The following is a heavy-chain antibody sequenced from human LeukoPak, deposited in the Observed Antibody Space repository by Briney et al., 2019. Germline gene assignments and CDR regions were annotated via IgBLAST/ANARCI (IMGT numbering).Heavy chain of an antibody. J-gene: IGHJ5*02. CDR2: ISAYNGNT. CDR3: ARGNVLLWFGELVDWFDP. Sequence: GASVKVSCKASGYTFTSYGISWVRQAPGQGPEWMGWISAYNGNTNYAQKLQGRVTMTTDTSTSTAYMELRSLRSDDTAVYYCARGNVLLWFGELVDWFDPWGQGTLVTVSS. D-gene: IGHD3-10*01. V-gene: IGHV1-18*01. CDR1: GYTFTSYG.